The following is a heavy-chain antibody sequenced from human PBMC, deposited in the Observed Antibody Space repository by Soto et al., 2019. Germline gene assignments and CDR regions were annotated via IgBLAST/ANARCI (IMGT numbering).Heavy chain of an antibody. CDR2: IIPIFGTA. J-gene: IGHJ6*02. V-gene: IGHV1-69*12. Sequence: QVQLVQSGAEVKKPGSSVKVSCKASGGTFSSYDISWVRQAPGQGLEWMGGIIPIFGTANYAQKFQGRVTITADESTSTAYMELTSLRSEDTAVYYCARDLESPADYYYGMDVWGQGTTVTVSS. CDR1: GGTFSSYD. CDR3: ARDLESPADYYYGMDV.